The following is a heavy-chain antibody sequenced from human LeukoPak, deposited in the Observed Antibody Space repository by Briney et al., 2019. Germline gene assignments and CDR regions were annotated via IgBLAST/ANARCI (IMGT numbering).Heavy chain of an antibody. CDR3: ARNYYDSSGYYSGFDY. CDR2: ISGSGGST. Sequence: GGSLRLSCAASGFAFSSYGMSWVRQAPGKGLEWVSAISGSGGSTYYADSVKGRFTISRDNAKNSLYLQMNSLRAEDTAVYYGARNYYDSSGYYSGFDYWGQGTLVTVSS. CDR1: GFAFSSYG. D-gene: IGHD3-22*01. V-gene: IGHV3-23*01. J-gene: IGHJ4*02.